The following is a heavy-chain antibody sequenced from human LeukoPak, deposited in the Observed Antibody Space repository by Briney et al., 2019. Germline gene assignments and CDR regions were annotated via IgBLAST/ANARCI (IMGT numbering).Heavy chain of an antibody. J-gene: IGHJ4*02. V-gene: IGHV1-3*01. CDR3: ARDNKVRDDFWSGYYDY. Sequence: ASVKVSCKASGYTFTTYAMNWVRQAPGQRLEWMGWINAGNGNTKYSENFQGRVTITRDTSASTAHMELSSLRSEDMAVYYCARDNKVRDDFWSGYYDYWGQGTLVTVSS. CDR1: GYTFTTYA. D-gene: IGHD3-3*01. CDR2: INAGNGNT.